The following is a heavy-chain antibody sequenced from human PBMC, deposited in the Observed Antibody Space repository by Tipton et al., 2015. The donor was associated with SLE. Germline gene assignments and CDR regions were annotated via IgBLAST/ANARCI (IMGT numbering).Heavy chain of an antibody. CDR3: ARHPTYFDY. J-gene: IGHJ4*02. CDR1: GGSISTYY. CDR2: VDYIGST. V-gene: IGHV4-59*08. Sequence: TLSLTCTVSGGSISTYYWNWIRQSPGKGLEWIGYVDYIGSTNYNPSLKSRVTISLDTSKNQFSLRLSSVTAADTAVYYCARHPTYFDYWGQGTLVTVSS.